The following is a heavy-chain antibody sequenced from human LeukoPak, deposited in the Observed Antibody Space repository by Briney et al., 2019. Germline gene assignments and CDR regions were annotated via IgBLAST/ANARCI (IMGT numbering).Heavy chain of an antibody. CDR3: ARDRPVFDP. CDR2: IYYSGST. CDR1: GGSISSSSYY. Sequence: PSETLSLTCTVSGGSISSSSYYWGWIRQPPGKGLEWIGSIYYSGSTYYNPSLKSRVTISVDTSKNQFSLKLSSVTAADTAVYYCARDRPVFDPWGQGTLVTVSS. J-gene: IGHJ5*02. V-gene: IGHV4-39*07.